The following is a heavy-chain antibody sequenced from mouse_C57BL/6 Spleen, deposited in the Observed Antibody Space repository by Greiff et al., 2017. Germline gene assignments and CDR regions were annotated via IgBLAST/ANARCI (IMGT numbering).Heavy chain of an antibody. Sequence: QVQLQQSGAELVKPGASVKLSCKASGYTFTSYWMHWVKQRPGQGLEWIGMIHPNSGSTNYNEKFKSKATLTVDKSSSTAYMQLSSLTSEDSAVYYCATLYYDYDDYAMDYWGQGTSVTVSS. CDR3: ATLYYDYDDYAMDY. J-gene: IGHJ4*01. CDR1: GYTFTSYW. D-gene: IGHD2-4*01. CDR2: IHPNSGST. V-gene: IGHV1-64*01.